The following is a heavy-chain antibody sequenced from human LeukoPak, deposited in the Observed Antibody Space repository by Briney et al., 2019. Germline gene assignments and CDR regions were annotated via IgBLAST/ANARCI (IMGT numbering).Heavy chain of an antibody. CDR1: GGSFSGYY. Sequence: TSETLSLTCAVYGGSFSGYYWSWIRQPPGKGLEWIGEINHSGSTNYNPSLKSRVTISVDTSKNQFSLKLSSVTAADTAVYYCAREVSGRFSIAVAGPFDYWGQGTLVTVSS. CDR2: INHSGST. V-gene: IGHV4-34*01. D-gene: IGHD6-19*01. J-gene: IGHJ4*02. CDR3: AREVSGRFSIAVAGPFDY.